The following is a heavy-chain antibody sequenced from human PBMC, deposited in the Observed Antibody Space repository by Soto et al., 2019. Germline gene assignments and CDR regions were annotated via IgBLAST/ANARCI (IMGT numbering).Heavy chain of an antibody. CDR1: GFTFSSYW. J-gene: IGHJ6*02. V-gene: IGHV3-7*05. CDR2: IKQDGSEK. D-gene: IGHD3-3*01. Sequence: GGSLRLSCASSGFTFSSYWMNLVRQATGKGLEWVANIKQDGSEKYYVDSVKGRFTISRDNAKNSLYLQMNSLRAEDTAVYYCARVRFLERGMDVWGQGTTVTVSS. CDR3: ARVRFLERGMDV.